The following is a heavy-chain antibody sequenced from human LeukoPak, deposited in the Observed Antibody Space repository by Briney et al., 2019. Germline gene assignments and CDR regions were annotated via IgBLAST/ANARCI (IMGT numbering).Heavy chain of an antibody. D-gene: IGHD5-12*01. V-gene: IGHV4-39*01. CDR1: GGSISSSHYY. CDR2: MHFSGST. J-gene: IGHJ2*01. Sequence: NPSETLSLTCTVSGGSISSSHYYWGWVRQPPGRGLEWIGNMHFSGSTYYNPSLKSRVTLSVDTSKNQFSLELNSVTAADTAVYFCATTRPLYTDYYWYFDLWGRGTLVTASS. CDR3: ATTRPLYTDYYWYFDL.